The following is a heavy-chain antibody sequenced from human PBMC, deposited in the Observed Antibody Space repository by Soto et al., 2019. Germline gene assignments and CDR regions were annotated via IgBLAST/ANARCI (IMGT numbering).Heavy chain of an antibody. CDR1: GYTFTSYA. CDR3: ARGWFGEFVDYFDY. J-gene: IGHJ4*02. V-gene: IGHV1-18*01. D-gene: IGHD3-10*01. Sequence: QVQLVQSGAEVKKPGASVKVSCKASGYTFTSYAISWVRQAPGQGLEWMGWISAYNGNTNYAQKVQGRVTMTTDTSTSKAYMELRSLRSDDTAGYYCARGWFGEFVDYFDYWGQGTLVTVSS. CDR2: ISAYNGNT.